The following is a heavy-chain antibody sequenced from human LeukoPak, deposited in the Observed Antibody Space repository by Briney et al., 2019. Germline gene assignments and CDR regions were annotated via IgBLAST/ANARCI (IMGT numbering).Heavy chain of an antibody. V-gene: IGHV4-39*07. CDR1: GGSISSTSYY. J-gene: IGHJ4*02. CDR3: ARRRGGYDTLEVFDY. CDR2: FYYTGSI. Sequence: SETLSLTCLVSGGSISSTSYYWGWIRQSPGRGLEWIGSFYYTGSIFDNRSLRSRVTISIDMSKNQFLLKLTSVTAADTAVYYCARRRGGYDTLEVFDYWGQGTLVTVSS. D-gene: IGHD5-12*01.